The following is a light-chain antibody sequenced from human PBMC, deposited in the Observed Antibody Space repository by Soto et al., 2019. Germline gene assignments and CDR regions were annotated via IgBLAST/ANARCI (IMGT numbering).Light chain of an antibody. J-gene: IGKJ2*01. CDR2: AAS. Sequence: DIQLTQSPSFLSASVGDRVTITCRASQGISSYLAWYQQKPGKAPKLLIYAASTLQSGVPSRFSGSGSGTEFPLTISSLQPEDFATYYCLQLNSYPRSFGQGTRLEIK. CDR3: LQLNSYPRS. CDR1: QGISSY. V-gene: IGKV1-9*01.